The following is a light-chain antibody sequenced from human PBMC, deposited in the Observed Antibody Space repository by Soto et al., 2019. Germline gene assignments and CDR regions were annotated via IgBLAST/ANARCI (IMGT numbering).Light chain of an antibody. CDR3: NSYRTVSTYV. V-gene: IGLV2-14*03. CDR2: DVS. J-gene: IGLJ1*01. Sequence: QSALTQPASVSGSPGQSITISCTGTSCDIGGYNFVSWYQHHPGKAPKLLIHDVSNRPSGVSSRFSGSKSGNTASLTISGLQAEDEADYYCNSYRTVSTYVFGTGTKVTVL. CDR1: SCDIGGYNF.